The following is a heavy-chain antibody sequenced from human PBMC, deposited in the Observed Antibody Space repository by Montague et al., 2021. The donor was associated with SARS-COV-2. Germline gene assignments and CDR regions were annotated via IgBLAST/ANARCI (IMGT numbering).Heavy chain of an antibody. D-gene: IGHD1-26*01. CDR2: IHHRGGT. V-gene: IGHV4-4*02. Sequence: SETLSLTCAVSGGSISSGTWWTWVRQPPGKRLEWIGVIHHRGGTNYNPSIKSRATTSVDKSKNQFSLNLNSVTAEDTAEYYCARLSSDIGGYFWFDPWGQGTLVSVSS. J-gene: IGHJ5*02. CDR1: GGSISSGTW. CDR3: ARLSSDIGGYFWFDP.